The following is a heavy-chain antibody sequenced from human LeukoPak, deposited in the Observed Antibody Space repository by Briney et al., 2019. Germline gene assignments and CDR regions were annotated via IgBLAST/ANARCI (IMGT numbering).Heavy chain of an antibody. CDR2: IYPGDSDT. D-gene: IGHD6-13*01. CDR3: ARRNEPGIAAAGTEPGAFDI. Sequence: GESLKISCKGSGYSFTSYWIGWVRQMPGKGLEWMGIIYPGDSDTRYSPSFQGQVTISADKSISTAYLQWSSLKASDTAMYYCARRNEPGIAAAGTEPGAFDIWGQGTMVTVSS. CDR1: GYSFTSYW. V-gene: IGHV5-51*01. J-gene: IGHJ3*02.